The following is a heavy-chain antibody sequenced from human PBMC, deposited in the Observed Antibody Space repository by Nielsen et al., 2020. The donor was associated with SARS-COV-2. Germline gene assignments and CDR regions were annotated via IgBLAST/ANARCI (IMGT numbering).Heavy chain of an antibody. V-gene: IGHV4-59*12. CDR1: GGSISDDY. CDR3: ARDHSHTVHNWFDP. Sequence: SETLSLTCTVSGGSISDDYWSWIRQPPGRGLEWTGYIYYNGNTNYNPSLKSRVTISVDRSKNQFSLKLSSVTAADTAVYYCARDHSHTVHNWFDPWGQGTLVTVSS. J-gene: IGHJ5*02. CDR2: IYYNGNT. D-gene: IGHD4-17*01.